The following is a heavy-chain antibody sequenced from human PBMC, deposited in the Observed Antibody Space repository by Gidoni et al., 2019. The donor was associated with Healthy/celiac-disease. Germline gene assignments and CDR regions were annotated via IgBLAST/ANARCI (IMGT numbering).Heavy chain of an antibody. CDR3: ARENLTYCSGGSCYVMDV. J-gene: IGHJ6*02. CDR2: ISSSSSYT. Sequence: QVQLVESGGGLVKPGGSLRLSCAASGFTFSDYYMSWIRQAPGKGLEWVSYISSSSSYTNYADSVKGRFTISRDNAKNSLYLQMNSLRAEDTAVYYCARENLTYCSGGSCYVMDVWGQGTTVTVSS. V-gene: IGHV3-11*05. D-gene: IGHD2-15*01. CDR1: GFTFSDYY.